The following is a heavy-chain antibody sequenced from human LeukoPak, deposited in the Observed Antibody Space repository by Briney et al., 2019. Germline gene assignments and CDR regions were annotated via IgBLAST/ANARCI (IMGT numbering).Heavy chain of an antibody. CDR3: ARGIAVAGTSYYYYYYMDV. CDR1: GGSISSYY. V-gene: IGHV4-4*07. D-gene: IGHD6-19*01. Sequence: PSETLSLTCTVSGGSISSYYWSWIRQPAGKGLEWIGRIYTSGSTNYNPSLKSRVTMSVDTSKNQFSLKLSSVTAADTAVYYCARGIAVAGTSYYYYYYMDVWGKGTTVSIS. CDR2: IYTSGST. J-gene: IGHJ6*03.